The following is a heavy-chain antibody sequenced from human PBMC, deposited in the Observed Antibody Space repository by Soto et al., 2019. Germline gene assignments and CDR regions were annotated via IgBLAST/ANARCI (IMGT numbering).Heavy chain of an antibody. CDR1: GGTFSSYA. V-gene: IGHV1-69*01. CDR3: ARARGGGRTYYDGMDV. CDR2: IIPIFGTA. D-gene: IGHD2-15*01. J-gene: IGHJ6*02. Sequence: QVQLVQSGAEVKKPGSSLKVSCKASGGTFSSYAISWVRQAPGQGLEWMGGIIPIFGTANYAQKFQGRVTITADEYKSTANMELSSLRSEDRAVYYCARARGGGRTYYDGMDVWGQGTTVKGSS.